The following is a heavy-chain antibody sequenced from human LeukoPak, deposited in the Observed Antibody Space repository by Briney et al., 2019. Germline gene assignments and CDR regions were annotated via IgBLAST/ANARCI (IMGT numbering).Heavy chain of an antibody. CDR2: LYHSDSA. V-gene: IGHV4-38-2*01. CDR3: ARQHDSYYYYYIDV. Sequence: SETLSLTCAVSGYSISNNYYWVWIPQPPGRGLEWIGRLYHSDSAYHNTSLRSRVSMSVDTSKNQFSLTLSFVTAADTAVYYCARQHDSYYYYYIDVWGSGTTVTVSS. J-gene: IGHJ6*03. CDR1: GYSISNNYY.